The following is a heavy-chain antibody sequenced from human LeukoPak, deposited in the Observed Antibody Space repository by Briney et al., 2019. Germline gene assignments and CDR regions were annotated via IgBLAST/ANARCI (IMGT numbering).Heavy chain of an antibody. J-gene: IGHJ3*02. CDR1: GFTFSSYA. D-gene: IGHD5-24*01. Sequence: GGSLRLSCAASGFTFSSYAMSWVRQAPGKGLEWVSAISGSGGSTYYADSVKGRFTISRDNSKNTLYLQMNSLRAEDTTVYYCARVVPDGTDAFDIWGQGTMVTVSS. V-gene: IGHV3-23*01. CDR3: ARVVPDGTDAFDI. CDR2: ISGSGGST.